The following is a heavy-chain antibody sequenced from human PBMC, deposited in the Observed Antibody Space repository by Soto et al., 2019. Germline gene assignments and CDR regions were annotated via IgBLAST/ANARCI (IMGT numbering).Heavy chain of an antibody. J-gene: IGHJ5*02. D-gene: IGHD6-13*01. Sequence: ASETLGLTCAVYVGSFSVYYWSWIRQPPGKGLDWIGEINHSGSTNYNPSLKSRVTISVDTSKNQFSLKLSSVTAADTAVYYCARGSPRYTIAAAGGARWGFDPWGQGTLVTVSS. V-gene: IGHV4-34*01. CDR1: VGSFSVYY. CDR3: ARGSPRYTIAAAGGARWGFDP. CDR2: INHSGST.